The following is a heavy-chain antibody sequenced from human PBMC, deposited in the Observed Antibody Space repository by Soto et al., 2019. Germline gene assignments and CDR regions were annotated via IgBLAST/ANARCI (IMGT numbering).Heavy chain of an antibody. CDR2: IKEDGSEK. CDR1: GFTFSNYW. D-gene: IGHD2-15*01. V-gene: IGHV3-7*01. J-gene: IGHJ4*02. Sequence: VGSLRLSCAASGFTFSNYWMTWVRQAPGKGLEWVANIKEDGSEKHYVDSVKGRFTISRDNAKNSLYLQMNSLRVEGTAVYFCSRDVVVGAKALNYWGQGALVTVS. CDR3: SRDVVVGAKALNY.